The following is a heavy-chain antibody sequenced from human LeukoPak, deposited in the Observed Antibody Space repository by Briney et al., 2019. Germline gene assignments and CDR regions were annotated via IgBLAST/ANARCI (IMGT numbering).Heavy chain of an antibody. CDR3: ARGWTTVVTGNAPHAFDI. V-gene: IGHV3-11*01. Sequence: PGGSLRLSCAASGFTFSDYYMSWIRQAPGKGLEWVSYISSSGSTIYYADSVKGRFTISRDNAKNSLYLQMNSLRAEDTAVYYCARGWTTVVTGNAPHAFDIWGQGTMVTVSS. J-gene: IGHJ3*02. CDR1: GFTFSDYY. D-gene: IGHD4-23*01. CDR2: ISSSGSTI.